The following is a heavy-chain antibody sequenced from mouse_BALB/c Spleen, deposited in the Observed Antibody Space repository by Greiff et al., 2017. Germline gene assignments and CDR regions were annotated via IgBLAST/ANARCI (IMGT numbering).Heavy chain of an antibody. CDR3: ARDDYDYDGQGHYWYFDV. V-gene: IGHV2-9*02. CDR2: IWAGGST. D-gene: IGHD2-4*01. J-gene: IGHJ1*01. Sequence: VHLVESGPGLVAPSQSLSITCTVSGFSLTSYGVHWVRQPPGKGLEWLGVIWAGGSTNYNSALMSRLSISKDNSKSQVFLKMNSLQTDDTAMYYCARDDYDYDGQGHYWYFDVWGAGTTVTVSS. CDR1: GFSLTSYG.